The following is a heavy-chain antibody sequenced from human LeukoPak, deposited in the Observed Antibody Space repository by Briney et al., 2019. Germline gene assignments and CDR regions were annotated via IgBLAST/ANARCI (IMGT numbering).Heavy chain of an antibody. D-gene: IGHD6-19*01. Sequence: QTLSLTCAISGDSDFSNSAAGNWIRQSRSGGLEWLGRTYYRSKWSSDYGSSAKSRITIIPVTTNNHYSPQQISVTPEDTAVYFCSSGFSEAVPGGFDIWGQGTMVTVSS. V-gene: IGHV6-1*01. J-gene: IGHJ3*02. CDR1: GDSDFSNSAA. CDR2: TYYRSKWSS. CDR3: SSGFSEAVPGGFDI.